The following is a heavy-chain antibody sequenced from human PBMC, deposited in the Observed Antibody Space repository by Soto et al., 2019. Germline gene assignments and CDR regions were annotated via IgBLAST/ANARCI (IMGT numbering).Heavy chain of an antibody. J-gene: IGHJ4*02. D-gene: IGHD3-22*01. Sequence: QVQLQESGPGLVKPSETLSLTCTVSGGSVSSGSYYWSWIRQPPGKGLEWIGYIYYSGSTNYNPSLKSRVTISVDTSKNPCSLKLSSVTAADTAVYYCARGSYYDSSGYESVDYWGQGTLVTVSS. CDR1: GGSVSSGSYY. V-gene: IGHV4-61*01. CDR3: ARGSYYDSSGYESVDY. CDR2: IYYSGST.